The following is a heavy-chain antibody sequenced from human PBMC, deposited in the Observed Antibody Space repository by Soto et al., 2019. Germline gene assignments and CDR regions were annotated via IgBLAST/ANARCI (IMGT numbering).Heavy chain of an antibody. CDR2: IYYSGST. D-gene: IGHD2-8*01. J-gene: IGHJ6*02. CDR1: GGSISSGGYY. CDR3: ARDLLGYCTNGVCYGGMDV. Sequence: TLSLTCTVSGGSISSGGYYWSWIRQHPGKGLEWIGYIYYSGSTYYNPSLKSRVTISVDTSKNQFSLKLSSVTAADTAVYYCARDLLGYCTNGVCYGGMDVWGQGTTVTVSS. V-gene: IGHV4-31*03.